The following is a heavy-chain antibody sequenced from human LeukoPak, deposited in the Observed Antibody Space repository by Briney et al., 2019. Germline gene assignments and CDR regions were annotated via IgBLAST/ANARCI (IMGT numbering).Heavy chain of an antibody. CDR1: GFDFSSYA. D-gene: IGHD1-14*01. Sequence: PGGSLRLACAASGFDFSSYAMNWVRQAPGKGLEWVSVISGSGGSTYYADSVKGRFTISRDNSKDTLYLQMNSLRVEDTAVYYCARHWTGTKSFDYWGQGTLVTVSS. CDR3: ARHWTGTKSFDY. V-gene: IGHV3-23*01. CDR2: ISGSGGST. J-gene: IGHJ4*02.